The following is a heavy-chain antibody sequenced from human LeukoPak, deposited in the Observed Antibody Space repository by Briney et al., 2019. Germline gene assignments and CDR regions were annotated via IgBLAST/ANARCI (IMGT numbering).Heavy chain of an antibody. D-gene: IGHD2-2*01. CDR2: IYSGGST. CDR1: GFTVSSNY. Sequence: GGSLRLSCAASGFTVSSNYMSWVRQAPGKGLEWVSVIYSGGSTYYADSVKGRFTISRDNSKNTLYLQMNSLRAEDTAVYYYARGGGYQLPRFDPWGQGTLVTVSS. J-gene: IGHJ5*02. V-gene: IGHV3-53*01. CDR3: ARGGGYQLPRFDP.